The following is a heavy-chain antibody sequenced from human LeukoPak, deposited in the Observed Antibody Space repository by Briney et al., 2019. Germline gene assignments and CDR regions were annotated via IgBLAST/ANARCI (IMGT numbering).Heavy chain of an antibody. CDR1: GGTFSSYA. CDR3: ARREKSGYSSSWYMMDY. D-gene: IGHD6-13*01. Sequence: ASVKVSCNASGGTFSSYAISWVRQAPGQGLEWMGGIIPIFGTANYAQKFQGRVTITADKSTSTAYMELSSLRSEDTAVYYCARREKSGYSSSWYMMDYWGQGTLVTVSS. V-gene: IGHV1-69*06. J-gene: IGHJ4*02. CDR2: IIPIFGTA.